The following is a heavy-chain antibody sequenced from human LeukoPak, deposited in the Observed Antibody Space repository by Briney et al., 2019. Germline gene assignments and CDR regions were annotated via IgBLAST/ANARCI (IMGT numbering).Heavy chain of an antibody. CDR2: IYSGGST. CDR3: ARVAVYYDILTGYYPHGYFDY. V-gene: IGHV3-53*01. CDR1: GFTVSSNY. J-gene: IGHJ4*02. D-gene: IGHD3-9*01. Sequence: QPGGSLRLSCAASGFTVSSNYMSWVRQAPGKGLEWVSVIYSGGSTYYADSVKGRFTISRDNSKNTLYLQMNSLRAEDTAVYYCARVAVYYDILTGYYPHGYFDYWGQGTLVTVSS.